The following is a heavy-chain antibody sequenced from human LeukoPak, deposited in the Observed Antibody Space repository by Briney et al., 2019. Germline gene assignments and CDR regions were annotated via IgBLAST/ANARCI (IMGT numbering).Heavy chain of an antibody. Sequence: GGSLRLSCAASGFTFSSYGMHWVRQAPGKGLEWVAFIRYDGSNKYYADSVKGRFTISRDNSKNTLYLQMNSLRAEDTAVYYCAKGLEMATPLDYWGQGTLVTVSS. D-gene: IGHD5-24*01. CDR1: GFTFSSYG. V-gene: IGHV3-30*02. CDR3: AKGLEMATPLDY. CDR2: IRYDGSNK. J-gene: IGHJ4*02.